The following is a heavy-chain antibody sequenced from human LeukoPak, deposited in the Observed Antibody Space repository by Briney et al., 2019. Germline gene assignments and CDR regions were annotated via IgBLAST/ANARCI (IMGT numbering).Heavy chain of an antibody. CDR3: ATIMITFGGVIVSPADY. J-gene: IGHJ4*02. Sequence: PGGSLRLSCAASGFTFSSYGMSWVRQAPGKGLEWVSAISGSGGSTYYADSVKGRFTISRDNSKNTLYLQMNSLRAEDTAVYYCATIMITFGGVIVSPADYWGQGTLVTVSS. CDR2: ISGSGGST. V-gene: IGHV3-23*01. CDR1: GFTFSSYG. D-gene: IGHD3-16*02.